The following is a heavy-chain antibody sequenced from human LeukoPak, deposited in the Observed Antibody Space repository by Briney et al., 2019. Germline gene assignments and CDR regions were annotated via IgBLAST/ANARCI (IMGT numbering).Heavy chain of an antibody. D-gene: IGHD1-26*01. Sequence: ASVKVSCKTSDYTFTSYGIGWVRQAPGQGLEWMAWIYNGNTNYAQNLQGRVTVTTDTSTTTAYMELRSLRSDDTAVYYCTRDRSTSGSQNYWGQGTLVTVSS. CDR3: TRDRSTSGSQNY. J-gene: IGHJ4*02. CDR2: IYNGNT. V-gene: IGHV1-18*01. CDR1: DYTFTSYG.